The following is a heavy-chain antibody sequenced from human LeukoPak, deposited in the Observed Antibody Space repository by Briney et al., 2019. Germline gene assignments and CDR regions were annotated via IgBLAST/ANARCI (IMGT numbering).Heavy chain of an antibody. V-gene: IGHV3-7*04. CDR2: IKQDGSKK. CDR3: TRVGYIDEGIDY. J-gene: IGHJ4*02. D-gene: IGHD5-24*01. CDR1: GFPLSSYW. Sequence: PGGSLRLSCVASGFPLSSYWMTWVRQAPGKGLEWVANIKQDGSKKSYVDSVKGRFTISRDNAKNSLYLQMYSLRAEDTAIYYCTRVGYIDEGIDYWGQGTLVTVPS.